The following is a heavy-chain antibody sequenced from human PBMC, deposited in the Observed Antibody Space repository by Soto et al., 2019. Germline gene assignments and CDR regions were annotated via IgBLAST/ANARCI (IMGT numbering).Heavy chain of an antibody. Sequence: PSETLSLTCTVSGGSIIDYYWSWIRQPPGKGLEYIGYIHYSGSTNYNPSLKSRVTISVHTSKNQFSLKLSSVTAADTAVYYCASLGSTYFLDYWGQGTLVTVSS. CDR2: IHYSGST. D-gene: IGHD2-2*01. CDR1: GGSIIDYY. J-gene: IGHJ4*02. CDR3: ASLGSTYFLDY. V-gene: IGHV4-59*01.